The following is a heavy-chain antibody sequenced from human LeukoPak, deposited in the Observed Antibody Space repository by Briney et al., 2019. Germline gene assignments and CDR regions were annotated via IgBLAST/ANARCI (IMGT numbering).Heavy chain of an antibody. CDR2: ISYDGSNE. CDR3: ARVDYGSGSYYAFDI. CDR1: GFTFSSYA. V-gene: IGHV3-30*04. D-gene: IGHD3-10*01. J-gene: IGHJ3*02. Sequence: PGGSLRLSCAASGFTFSSYAMHWVRQAPGKGLEWVAVISYDGSNEYYADSVKGRFTISRDNSKNTLYLQMNSLRAEDTAVYYCARVDYGSGSYYAFDIWGQGTMVTVSS.